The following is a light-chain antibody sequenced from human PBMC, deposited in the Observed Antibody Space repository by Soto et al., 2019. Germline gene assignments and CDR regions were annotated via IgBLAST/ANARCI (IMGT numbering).Light chain of an antibody. V-gene: IGLV2-11*01. Sequence: QSALTQPRSVSGSPGQSVTISCTGTSSDVGGYNYVSWYQHHPGKVPKLMIYDVDKRPSGVPGRFSGSKSGNTVSLTISGLQAEDEADYYCCSYAGSYPFVFGTGTKLTVL. CDR2: DVD. CDR1: SSDVGGYNY. J-gene: IGLJ1*01. CDR3: CSYAGSYPFV.